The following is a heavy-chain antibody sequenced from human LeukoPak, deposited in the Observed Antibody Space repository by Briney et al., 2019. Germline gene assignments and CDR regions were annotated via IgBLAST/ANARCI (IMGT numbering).Heavy chain of an antibody. Sequence: GGSLRLSGAASGFTFSDYYMSWFRQAPGKGLEWVSYIGSGGGPIYYADSVKGRFTISRDNAKSSLYLQMNSLRAEDTALYYCARALRDSSWYYEYWGQGTLVTVSS. CDR3: ARALRDSSWYYEY. V-gene: IGHV3-11*01. CDR2: IGSGGGPI. J-gene: IGHJ4*02. CDR1: GFTFSDYY. D-gene: IGHD6-13*01.